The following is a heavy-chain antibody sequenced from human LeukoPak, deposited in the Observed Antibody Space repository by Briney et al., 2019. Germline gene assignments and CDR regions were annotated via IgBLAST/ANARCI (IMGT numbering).Heavy chain of an antibody. CDR3: ARDQGWRYYSNAFDI. Sequence: GGSLRLSCAASGFTFSSYAMSWVSQAQGKGLEGVSAISGSGGSTYYADSVKGRFTISRDNSKNTLYLQMNSLRAEDTAVYYCARDQGWRYYSNAFDIWGQGTMVTVSS. CDR2: ISGSGGST. J-gene: IGHJ3*02. V-gene: IGHV3-23*01. D-gene: IGHD3-22*01. CDR1: GFTFSSYA.